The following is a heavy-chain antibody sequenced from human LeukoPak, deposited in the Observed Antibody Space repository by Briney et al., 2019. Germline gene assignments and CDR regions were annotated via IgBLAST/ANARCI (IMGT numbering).Heavy chain of an antibody. CDR3: ARDIIGSFNYYDP. J-gene: IGHJ5*02. Sequence: PSETLSLTCAVSGGSISSGDYSWSWIRQPPGKGLEWIGYIYHSGSTSYNPSLKSRVSISVDRSKNQFSLKLTSVTAADTAVYYCARDIIGSFNYYDPWGQGTLVTVSS. CDR1: GGSISSGDYS. V-gene: IGHV4-30-2*01. CDR2: IYHSGST. D-gene: IGHD1-1*01.